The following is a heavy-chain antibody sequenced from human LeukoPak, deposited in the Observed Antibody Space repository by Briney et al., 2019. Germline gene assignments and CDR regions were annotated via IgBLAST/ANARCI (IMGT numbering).Heavy chain of an antibody. Sequence: PGGSLRLSCAASGFTFSSYWMHWVRQAPGKGLVWVSRINSDGSRTTYADSVKGRFTFSRDNAKNTLYLQMNSLRAEDTAVYYCARDAYDSSGYSGAVDYWGQGTLVTVSS. CDR2: INSDGSRT. D-gene: IGHD3-22*01. CDR1: GFTFSSYW. J-gene: IGHJ4*02. V-gene: IGHV3-74*01. CDR3: ARDAYDSSGYSGAVDY.